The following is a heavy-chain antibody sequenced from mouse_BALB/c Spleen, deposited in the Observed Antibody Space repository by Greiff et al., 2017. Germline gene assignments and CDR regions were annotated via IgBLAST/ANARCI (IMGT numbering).Heavy chain of an antibody. J-gene: IGHJ3*01. CDR2: IWSGGST. Sequence: VQLKESGPGLVQPSQSLSITCTVSGFSLTSYGVHWVRQSPGKGLEWLGVIWSGGSTDYNAAFISRLSISKDNSKSQVFFKMNSLQADDTAIYYCARNHGSSSSWFAYWGQGTLVTVSA. D-gene: IGHD1-1*01. CDR3: ARNHGSSSSWFAY. CDR1: GFSLTSYG. V-gene: IGHV2-4-1*01.